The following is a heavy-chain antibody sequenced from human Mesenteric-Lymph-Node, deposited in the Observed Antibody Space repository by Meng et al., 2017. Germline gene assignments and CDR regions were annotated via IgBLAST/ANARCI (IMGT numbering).Heavy chain of an antibody. J-gene: IGHJ4*02. Sequence: EVQLVESGGGLVQPGGSLRLSCAASGFTFTDHYMDWVRQAPGKGLEWVGRITNTPNRYPTNYAASVKGRFTISRDDSKNSLYLEMNSLKIEDTAVYYCARDTSTSLDYWGQGAPVTVSS. CDR2: ITNTPNRYPT. CDR1: GFTFTDHY. D-gene: IGHD2/OR15-2a*01. V-gene: IGHV3-72*01. CDR3: ARDTSTSLDY.